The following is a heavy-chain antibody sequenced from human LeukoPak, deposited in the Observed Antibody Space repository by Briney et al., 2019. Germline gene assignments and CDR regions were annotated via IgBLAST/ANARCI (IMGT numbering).Heavy chain of an antibody. CDR3: ARSERYYDFWSGYYTGRPPHYYYGMDV. V-gene: IGHV4-34*01. D-gene: IGHD3-3*01. J-gene: IGHJ6*02. CDR1: GGSFSGYY. Sequence: SETLSLTCAVYGGSFSGYYWSWIRQHPGKWLEWIGEINHSGSTNYNPSLKSRVTISVDTSKNQFSLKLSSVTAADTAVYYCARSERYYDFWSGYYTGRPPHYYYGMDVWGQGTTVTVSS. CDR2: INHSGST.